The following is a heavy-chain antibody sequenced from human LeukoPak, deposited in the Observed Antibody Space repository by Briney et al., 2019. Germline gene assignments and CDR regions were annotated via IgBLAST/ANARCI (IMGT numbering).Heavy chain of an antibody. D-gene: IGHD2-15*01. CDR1: GGSISSGPYF. J-gene: IGHJ4*02. CDR3: ARKGPEHLLTYFGH. Sequence: PSQTLSLTCSVSGGSISSGPYFWSWIRQSPGQGLEWIGYIWPSGSTNYNPSLSGRVAISLDKSRNHFTLMVTAVTAADTAFYYCARKGPEHLLTYFGHWGRGILVTVSS. CDR2: IWPSGST. V-gene: IGHV4-30-2*06.